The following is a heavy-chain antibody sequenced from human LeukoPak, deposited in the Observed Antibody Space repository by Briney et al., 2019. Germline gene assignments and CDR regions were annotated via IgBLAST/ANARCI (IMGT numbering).Heavy chain of an antibody. Sequence: GGSLRLSCAASGFTFSSYAMSWVRQAPGKGLEWVSSISGSGGNTYYADSVKGRFTISRDNSKNMLFLQMNSLRAEDTAIYYCAKDMTAVTKYCFDPWGQGTLVTVSS. CDR3: AKDMTAVTKYCFDP. CDR2: ISGSGGNT. V-gene: IGHV3-23*01. J-gene: IGHJ5*02. D-gene: IGHD4-17*01. CDR1: GFTFSSYA.